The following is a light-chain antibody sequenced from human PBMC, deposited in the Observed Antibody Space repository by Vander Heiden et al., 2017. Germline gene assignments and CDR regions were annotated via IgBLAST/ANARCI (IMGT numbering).Light chain of an antibody. V-gene: IGLV2-11*01. CDR2: EVA. J-gene: IGLJ2*01. Sequence: QSALTQHRSVSGSPGQSVTISCTGTSSDVGAYNYVSWYQHHPGKAPKLVIYEVAERPSGVPDRFSGSKSGNMASLTISGLQAEDEGDYYCCSYTGRYSVIFGGGTKLAVL. CDR3: CSYTGRYSVI. CDR1: SSDVGAYNY.